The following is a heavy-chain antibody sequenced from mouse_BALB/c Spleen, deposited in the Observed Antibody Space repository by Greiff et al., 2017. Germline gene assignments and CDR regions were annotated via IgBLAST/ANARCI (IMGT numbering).Heavy chain of an antibody. CDR2: ISDGGSYT. D-gene: IGHD3-3*01. CDR1: GFTFSDYY. J-gene: IGHJ2*01. V-gene: IGHV5-4*02. Sequence: EVHLVESGGSLVKPGGSLKLSCAASGFTFSDYYMYWVRQTPEKRLEWVATISDGGSYTYYPDSVKGRFTISRDNAKNNLYLQMSSLKSEDTAMYYCAKGDGDYFDYWGQGTTLTVSS. CDR3: AKGDGDYFDY.